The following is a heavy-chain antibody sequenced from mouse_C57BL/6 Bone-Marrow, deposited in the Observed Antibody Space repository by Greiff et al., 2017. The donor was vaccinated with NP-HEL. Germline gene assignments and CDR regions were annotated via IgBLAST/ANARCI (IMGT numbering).Heavy chain of an antibody. V-gene: IGHV1-5*01. CDR1: GYTFTSYW. D-gene: IGHD2-3*01. J-gene: IGHJ2*01. CDR3: TRDGYYEGYFDY. CDR2: LYPGNSDT. Sequence: VQLKQPGTVLARPGASVKMSCKTSGYTFTSYWMHWVQQRPGPGLEWIGALYPGNSDTSYNQKFKGKAKLTAVTSASTAYMELSSLTNEDSAVYYCTRDGYYEGYFDYWGQGTTLTVSS.